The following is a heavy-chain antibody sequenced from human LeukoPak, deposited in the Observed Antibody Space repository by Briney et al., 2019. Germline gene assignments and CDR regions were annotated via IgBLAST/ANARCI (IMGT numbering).Heavy chain of an antibody. J-gene: IGHJ3*01. D-gene: IGHD1-26*01. CDR1: GYSISAGYF. Sequence: MPSETLSLTCAISGYSISAGYFWGWIRQPPVKGLEWIGSVHHTGSDYYNPSLKSRVTIAIDTSKNHFSLNLTSVTAADTAVFFCARVIVTATHVPDAFDLWGQGILVTVSS. CDR3: ARVIVTATHVPDAFDL. V-gene: IGHV4-38-2*01. CDR2: VHHTGSD.